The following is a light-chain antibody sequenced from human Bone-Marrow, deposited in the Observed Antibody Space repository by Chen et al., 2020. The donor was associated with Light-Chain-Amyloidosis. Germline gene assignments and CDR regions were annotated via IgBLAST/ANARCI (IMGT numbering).Light chain of an antibody. CDR1: SSDVGCDNH. CDR3: SSYTITNTLV. Sequence: QSALTQPASVSGSPGQSITISCTGTSSDVGCDNHVSWYQQHPDKAPKLMIYEVTNRPSWVPDRFSRSKSDNPASLTISGLQTEDEADYFCSSYTITNTLVFGSGTRVTVL. V-gene: IGLV2-14*01. CDR2: EVT. J-gene: IGLJ1*01.